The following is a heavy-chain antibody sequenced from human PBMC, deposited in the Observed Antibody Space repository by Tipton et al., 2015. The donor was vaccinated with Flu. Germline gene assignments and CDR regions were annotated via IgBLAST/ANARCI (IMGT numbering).Heavy chain of an antibody. CDR2: INHSGST. Sequence: TLSLTCAVYGGSFSGYYWSWIRQPPGKGLEWIGEINHSGSTNYNPSLKSRVTISVDKSKNQFSLKLNSVAAADTAVYFCARIIGSGSYYFDYWGQGTLVTVSS. CDR1: GGSFSGYY. J-gene: IGHJ4*02. D-gene: IGHD3-10*01. V-gene: IGHV4-34*01. CDR3: ARIIGSGSYYFDY.